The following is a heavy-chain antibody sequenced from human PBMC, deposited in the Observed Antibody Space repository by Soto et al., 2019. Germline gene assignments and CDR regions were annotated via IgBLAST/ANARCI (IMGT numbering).Heavy chain of an antibody. J-gene: IGHJ4*02. V-gene: IGHV3-23*01. CDR3: AKDRERFDTAMVTVRFDY. CDR1: GFTFSSYD. D-gene: IGHD5-18*01. CDR2: ISGSGGST. Sequence: PGGSLRLSCAASGFTFSSYDMSWVRQAPGKGLEWVSAISGSGGSTYYADSVKGRFTISRDNSKNTLYLQMNSLRAEDTAVYYCAKDRERFDTAMVTVRFDYWGQGTLVTVSS.